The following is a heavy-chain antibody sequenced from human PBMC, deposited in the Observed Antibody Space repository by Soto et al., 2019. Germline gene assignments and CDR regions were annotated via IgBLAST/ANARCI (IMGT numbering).Heavy chain of an antibody. J-gene: IGHJ5*02. D-gene: IGHD1-1*01. CDR3: ASKSTTNWYWFDP. Sequence: QVTGKESGPVLVKPTETLTLTCTASGFSLSNSGLAVSWIRQPPVKALEWLAHIFSNDKKSYSTSLKSRLTISKDTSNSQVVLTMTNLDPVDTATYSCASKSTTNWYWFDPWGQGTLVTVSS. CDR1: GFSLSNSGLA. CDR2: IFSNDKK. V-gene: IGHV2-26*04.